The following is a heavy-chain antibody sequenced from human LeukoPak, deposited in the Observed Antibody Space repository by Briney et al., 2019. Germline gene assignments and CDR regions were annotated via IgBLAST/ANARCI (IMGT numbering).Heavy chain of an antibody. Sequence: ASVKVSCKASGYTFTNYTINWVRQAPGQGLEWMGGIIPIFGTANYAQKFQGRVTITADESTSTAYMELSSLRSEDTAVYYCASSSFAYFDWLSVSYNWFDPWGQGTLVTVSS. V-gene: IGHV1-69*13. CDR1: GYTFTNYT. CDR3: ASSSFAYFDWLSVSYNWFDP. J-gene: IGHJ5*02. D-gene: IGHD3-9*01. CDR2: IIPIFGTA.